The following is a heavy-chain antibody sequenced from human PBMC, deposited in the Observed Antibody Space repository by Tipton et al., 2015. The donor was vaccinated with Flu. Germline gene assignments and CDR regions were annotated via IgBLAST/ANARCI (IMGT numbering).Heavy chain of an antibody. D-gene: IGHD3-16*01. Sequence: TLSLTCTVSGGSISSYYWSWIRQPPGKGLEWIGYIYYSGSTNYNPSLKSRVTISVDTSKNQFSLKLSSVTAADTAVYYCARFGRSTRSAGGWGRKPIDYWGQGTLVTVSS. J-gene: IGHJ4*02. CDR2: IYYSGST. CDR3: ARFGRSTRSAGGWGRKPIDY. V-gene: IGHV4-59*01. CDR1: GGSISSYY.